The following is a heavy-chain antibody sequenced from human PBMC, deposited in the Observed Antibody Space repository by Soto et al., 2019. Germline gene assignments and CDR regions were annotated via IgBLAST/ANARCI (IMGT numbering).Heavy chain of an antibody. J-gene: IGHJ5*01. D-gene: IGHD6-13*01. Sequence: QVPLVESGGGVVQPGTSLRLSCVVSGFTLSNTGVHWVRQAPGKGLEWVAMISHDGFSQHYVDAVRGRFTISRDNSKNTIYLQMDSLSPEDTSVYYCAKDWLNSGWFNWFDSWGQGTLVIVSS. CDR3: AKDWLNSGWFNWFDS. CDR2: ISHDGFSQ. V-gene: IGHV3-30*18. CDR1: GFTLSNTG.